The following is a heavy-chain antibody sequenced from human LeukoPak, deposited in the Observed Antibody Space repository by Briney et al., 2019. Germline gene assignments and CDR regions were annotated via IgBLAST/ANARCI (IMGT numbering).Heavy chain of an antibody. CDR3: ATHSYYYGSGSYPHYLDY. D-gene: IGHD3-10*01. CDR2: LNWNGGST. Sequence: GGSLRLXCAASGFTFSDCWMHWVRQAPGKGLEWVSGLNWNGGSTGYADSVKGRFTISRDNARNSLYLQMNSLRTEDTALYYCATHSYYYGSGSYPHYLDYWGQGTLVTVSA. J-gene: IGHJ4*02. V-gene: IGHV3-20*04. CDR1: GFTFSDCW.